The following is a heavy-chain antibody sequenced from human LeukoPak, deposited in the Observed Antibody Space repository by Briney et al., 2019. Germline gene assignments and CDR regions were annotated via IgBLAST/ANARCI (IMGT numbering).Heavy chain of an antibody. D-gene: IGHD3-22*01. J-gene: IGHJ4*02. Sequence: SQTLSLTCTVSGGSISSGNYYWSWIRQPAGKGLEWVGRIYTSGSTNYNPSLKSRVTISVDTSKSQFSLKLSSVIAADTAVYYCARATYEDFDSWGQRTLVTVSS. CDR3: ARATYEDFDS. CDR1: GGSISSGNYY. V-gene: IGHV4-61*02. CDR2: IYTSGST.